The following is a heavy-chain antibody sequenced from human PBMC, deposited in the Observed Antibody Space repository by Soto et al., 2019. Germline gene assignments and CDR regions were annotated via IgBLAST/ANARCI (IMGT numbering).Heavy chain of an antibody. J-gene: IGHJ4*02. V-gene: IGHV4-4*02. CDR2: IYHSGST. CDR3: AGGAVAGTSPAY. D-gene: IGHD6-19*01. Sequence: QVQLQESGPGLVKPSGTLSLTCAVSSGSITSSNWWSWVRQPPGKGLEWIGEIYHSGSTNYNPSLKSRVTISVDKYKNVFSLKLSSVTAADTAMYYCAGGAVAGTSPAYWGQGTLVTVSS. CDR1: SGSITSSNW.